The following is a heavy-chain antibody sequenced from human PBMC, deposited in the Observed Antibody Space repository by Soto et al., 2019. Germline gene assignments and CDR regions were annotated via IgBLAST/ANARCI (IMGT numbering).Heavy chain of an antibody. V-gene: IGHV3-23*01. CDR3: AKESMAGNYYYSYGVAV. CDR1: GFTFTSYV. Sequence: EVRLLESGGDLVQPGGSLRLSCAASGFTFTSYVMSWVRQAPGTGLEWVSGISGSAVSTYYADSVKGRFTISRDNSRNRVYLQMNSLRAEDTAVYYCAKESMAGNYYYSYGVAVWGQGTTVIVS. CDR2: ISGSAVST. D-gene: IGHD3-10*01. J-gene: IGHJ6*02.